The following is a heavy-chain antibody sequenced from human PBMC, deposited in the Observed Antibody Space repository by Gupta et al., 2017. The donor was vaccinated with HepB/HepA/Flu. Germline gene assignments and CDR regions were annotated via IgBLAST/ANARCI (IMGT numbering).Heavy chain of an antibody. CDR2: IWYDGKNK. D-gene: IGHD2-15*01. Sequence: QVQMVESGGGVVQTGRSLRLSCAASGFTFSSYGMHWVRQAPGKGLEWVAVIWYDGKNKYYVDSVKGRFTISRDNSKNTLYLQMNSLRVEDSAVYHCARGACSGGSCYEDAFDIWGQGTMVTVSS. V-gene: IGHV3-33*01. CDR1: GFTFSSYG. J-gene: IGHJ3*02. CDR3: ARGACSGGSCYEDAFDI.